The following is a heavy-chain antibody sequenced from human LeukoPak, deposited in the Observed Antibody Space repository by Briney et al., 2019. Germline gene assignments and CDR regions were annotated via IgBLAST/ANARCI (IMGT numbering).Heavy chain of an antibody. V-gene: IGHV3-21*01. Sequence: GGSLRLSCAASGFIFSSYTMTWVRQAPGKGLEWVSSISSRSSSIYYADSVKGRFTISRDNAKNSLYLQMSSLRAEDTAVYYCARDRSDILTGYYSQPFDYWGQGTLVTVSS. J-gene: IGHJ4*02. CDR2: ISSRSSSI. CDR3: ARDRSDILTGYYSQPFDY. D-gene: IGHD3-9*01. CDR1: GFIFSSYT.